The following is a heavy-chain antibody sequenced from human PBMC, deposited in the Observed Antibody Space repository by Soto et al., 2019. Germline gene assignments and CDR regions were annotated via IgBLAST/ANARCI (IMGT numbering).Heavy chain of an antibody. CDR3: ARDMLGEQHLVL. CDR2: IWFDGSNQ. Sequence: LVESGGGVVQPGRSLRLSCEASGFSFSAYGMHWVRQAPGKGLEWVAVIWFDGSNQYYVDSVKGRFTISRDNSKNTLYLQMKSLRVEDTAVYYCARDMLGEQHLVLWGQGTPVTASS. J-gene: IGHJ4*02. V-gene: IGHV3-33*01. CDR1: GFSFSAYG. D-gene: IGHD3-10*02.